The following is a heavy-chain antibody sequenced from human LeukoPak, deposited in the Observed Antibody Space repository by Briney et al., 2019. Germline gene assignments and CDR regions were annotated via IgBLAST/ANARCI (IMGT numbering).Heavy chain of an antibody. CDR3: ATGGLTTFGVGEH. J-gene: IGHJ1*01. CDR1: GNSFTDYY. CDR2: INANGGGT. Sequence: ASVKVSCKSSGNSFTDYYTHWMRQAPGQGLEWMGCINANGGGTKHAQNFQGRVTMTRDTSIATAYMELSGLRSDDTAIYYCATGGLTTFGVGEHWGQGALITVSS. V-gene: IGHV1-2*02. D-gene: IGHD3-3*01.